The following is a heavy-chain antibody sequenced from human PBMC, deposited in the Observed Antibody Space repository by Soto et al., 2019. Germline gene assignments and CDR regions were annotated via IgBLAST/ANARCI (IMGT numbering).Heavy chain of an antibody. J-gene: IGHJ6*03. CDR2: IYFSGST. CDR3: ARDSHSQQPTLRWGGGYMDV. D-gene: IGHD6-13*01. CDR1: GGSISNGGYY. Sequence: QLQLQESGPGLVKPSQTLSLTCAVSGGSISNGGYYWSWIRQHPGKGLEWIGSIYFSGSTYYNPSLKSRVTFSVATPKNQFSLKRSSVTAADTAGYYCARDSHSQQPTLRWGGGYMDVWGKGTTVTVSS. V-gene: IGHV4-31*11.